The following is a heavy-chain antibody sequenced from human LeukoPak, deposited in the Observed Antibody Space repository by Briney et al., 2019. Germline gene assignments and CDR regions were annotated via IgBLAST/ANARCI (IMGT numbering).Heavy chain of an antibody. D-gene: IGHD3-22*01. J-gene: IGHJ4*02. V-gene: IGHV3-11*01. Sequence: PGGSLRLSCAASGFTFSDYYMSWIRQAPGKGLEWVSHISSSGSTIYYADSVKGRFTISRDNAKNSLCLQMNSLRAEDTAVYYCAREDYYDSSGSFDYWGQGTLVTVSS. CDR3: AREDYYDSSGSFDY. CDR1: GFTFSDYY. CDR2: ISSSGSTI.